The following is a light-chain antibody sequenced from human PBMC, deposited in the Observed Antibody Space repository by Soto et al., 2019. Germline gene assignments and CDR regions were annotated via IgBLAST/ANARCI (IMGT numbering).Light chain of an antibody. Sequence: DIVMTQSPDSLPVSLAERATINCKSSQSLLYSTNNKNYLAWYQQKPGQPPKLLIYWASTRESGVPDRFSGSGSWTDFTLTISSRQAEDVAVYYCQENYDTPYTFGPGTKVDIK. CDR2: WAS. V-gene: IGKV4-1*01. CDR3: QENYDTPYT. J-gene: IGKJ3*01. CDR1: QSLLYSTNNKNY.